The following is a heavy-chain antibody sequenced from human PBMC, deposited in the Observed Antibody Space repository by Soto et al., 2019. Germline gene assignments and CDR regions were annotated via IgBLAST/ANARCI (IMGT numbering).Heavy chain of an antibody. J-gene: IGHJ3*02. CDR1: GGSISSYY. V-gene: IGHV4-59*12. CDR3: AREGMVRGGVAFDI. Sequence: SETLSLTCTVSGGSISSYYWSWIRQPPGKGLEWIGYIYYSGSTNYNPSLKSRVTISVDTSKNQFSLKPSSVTAADTAVYYCAREGMVRGGVAFDIWGQGTMVTVSS. D-gene: IGHD3-10*01. CDR2: IYYSGST.